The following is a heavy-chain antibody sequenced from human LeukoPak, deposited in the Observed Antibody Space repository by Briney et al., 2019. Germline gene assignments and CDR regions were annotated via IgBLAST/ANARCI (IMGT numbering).Heavy chain of an antibody. Sequence: GSNKYYADSVKGRFTISRDNSKNTLYLQMNSLRAEDTAVYYCAKDSGYSGYTGPGYFDYWGQGTLVTVSS. CDR3: AKDSGYSGYTGPGYFDY. V-gene: IGHV3-30*02. CDR2: GSNK. D-gene: IGHD5-12*01. J-gene: IGHJ4*02.